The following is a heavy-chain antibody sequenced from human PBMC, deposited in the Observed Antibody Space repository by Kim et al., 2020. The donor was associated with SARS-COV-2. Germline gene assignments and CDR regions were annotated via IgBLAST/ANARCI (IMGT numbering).Heavy chain of an antibody. Sequence: SETLSLTCTVSGGSISSYYWSWIRQPPGKGLEWIGYIYYSGSTNYNPSLKSRVTISVDTSKNQFSLKLSSVTAADTAVYYCAREGITMVRGVIITGDFD. CDR1: GGSISSYY. J-gene: IGHJ3*02. CDR2: IYYSGST. D-gene: IGHD3-10*01. CDR3: AREGITMVRGVIITGDFD. V-gene: IGHV4-59*01.